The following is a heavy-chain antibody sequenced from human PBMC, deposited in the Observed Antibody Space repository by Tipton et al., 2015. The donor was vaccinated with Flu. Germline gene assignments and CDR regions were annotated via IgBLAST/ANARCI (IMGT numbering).Heavy chain of an antibody. D-gene: IGHD2-2*01. CDR2: IYYTGKT. Sequence: LRLSCTVSGGSVTSGLYYWNWIRQPPGKGLEWIGYIYYTGKTNYNPSLKNRATISLDTSKNQFSLRLTSVTAADTAVYFCSTGHCTSTSCFYFDSWGQGSLVPVSS. CDR1: GGSVTSGLYY. J-gene: IGHJ4*02. V-gene: IGHV4-61*01. CDR3: STGHCTSTSCFYFDS.